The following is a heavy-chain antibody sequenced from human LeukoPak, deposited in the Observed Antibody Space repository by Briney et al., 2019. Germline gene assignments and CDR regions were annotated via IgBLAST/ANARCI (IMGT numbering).Heavy chain of an antibody. D-gene: IGHD3-10*01. V-gene: IGHV1-24*01. Sequence: GASVKVSCKVSGYTLTELSMHWVRQAPGKGLEWMGGFDPEDGGTIYAQKFQGRVTMTEDTSTDTAYMELSGLRSEDTAVYYCATSYYGSGSYFVYWGQGTLVTVSS. J-gene: IGHJ4*02. CDR3: ATSYYGSGSYFVY. CDR1: GYTLTELS. CDR2: FDPEDGGT.